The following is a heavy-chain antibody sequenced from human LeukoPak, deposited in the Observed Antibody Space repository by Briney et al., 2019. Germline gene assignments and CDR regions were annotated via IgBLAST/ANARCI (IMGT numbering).Heavy chain of an antibody. D-gene: IGHD3-22*01. J-gene: IGHJ4*02. V-gene: IGHV4-39*07. CDR3: ARGHYYDSSGYYLSY. CDR2: IYYSGST. Sequence: SETPSLTCTVSGVSISSSSYYWGWIRQPPGKGLEWIGTIYYSGSTYYNPSLKSRLTMSVDTSKNQFSLKLSSVTAADTAVYYCARGHYYDSSGYYLSYWGQGTLVTVSS. CDR1: GVSISSSSYY.